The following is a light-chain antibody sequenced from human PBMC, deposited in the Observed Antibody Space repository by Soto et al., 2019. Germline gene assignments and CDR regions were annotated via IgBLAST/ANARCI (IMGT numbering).Light chain of an antibody. CDR1: SSDVGTYSY. CDR3: MSYIKGSTLGA. Sequence: QSALTQPASVSGSPGQSITISCTGSSSDVGTYSYVSWYQHHPGKAPKLMIYDVSVRPSGVSNRFSGSKFGNTASLTISSLQTEDEADSFCMSYIKGSTLGAFGGGTQLTVL. V-gene: IGLV2-14*03. CDR2: DVS. J-gene: IGLJ7*01.